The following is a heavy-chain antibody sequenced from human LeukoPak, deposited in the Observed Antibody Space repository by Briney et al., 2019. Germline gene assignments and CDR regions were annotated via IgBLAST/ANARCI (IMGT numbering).Heavy chain of an antibody. J-gene: IGHJ4*02. D-gene: IGHD6-19*01. CDR2: ISGSGDNT. Sequence: GETLRLSCAASGFTFSSYGMTWVRQAPGKGLEWVSGISGSGDNTWYADSVKGRFTISRDNSKNTLYLQMNSLRAEDTAVYYCASSPSIAVAGTNYWGQGTLVTVSS. V-gene: IGHV3-23*01. CDR3: ASSPSIAVAGTNY. CDR1: GFTFSSYG.